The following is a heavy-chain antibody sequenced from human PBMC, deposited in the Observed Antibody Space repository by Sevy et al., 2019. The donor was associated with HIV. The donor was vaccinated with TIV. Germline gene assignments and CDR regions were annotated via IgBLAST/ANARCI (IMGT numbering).Heavy chain of an antibody. CDR1: GFTFSSYA. J-gene: IGHJ4*02. D-gene: IGHD2-2*02. V-gene: IGHV3-30-3*01. Sequence: GGSLRLSCAASGFTFSSYAMHWVRQAPGKGLEWVAVISYDGSNKYYADSVKGRFTISRDNSNNTLYLQMNSLRAEDTAVYYCARGDIVVAPAAIPTWDYWGQRTLVTVSS. CDR2: ISYDGSNK. CDR3: ARGDIVVAPAAIPTWDY.